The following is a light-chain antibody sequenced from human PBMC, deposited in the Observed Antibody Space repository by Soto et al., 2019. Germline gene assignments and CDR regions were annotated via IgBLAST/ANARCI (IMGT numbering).Light chain of an antibody. J-gene: IGKJ1*01. CDR3: QQYYSYPLT. CDR2: AAS. Sequence: IRMTQSPSSLAASAGDRVTITCRASQGISSYLAWYQQKPGKAPKLLIYAASTLQSGVPSRFRGSGSGTDFTLTISCLQSEDFATYYCQQYYSYPLTFGQGTKLDIK. CDR1: QGISSY. V-gene: IGKV1-8*01.